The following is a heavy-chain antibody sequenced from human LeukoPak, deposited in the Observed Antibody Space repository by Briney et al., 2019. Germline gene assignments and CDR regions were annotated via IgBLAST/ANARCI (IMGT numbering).Heavy chain of an antibody. J-gene: IGHJ4*02. V-gene: IGHV1-46*03. Sequence: ASVKVSCKASGYTFTSYYMHWVRQAPGQGLEWMGIINPSGGSTSHAQKFQGRVTMTRDTSTSTVYMELSSLRSEDTAVYYCASSIAAAGTGFDYWGQGTLVTVSS. CDR1: GYTFTSYY. D-gene: IGHD6-13*01. CDR2: INPSGGST. CDR3: ASSIAAAGTGFDY.